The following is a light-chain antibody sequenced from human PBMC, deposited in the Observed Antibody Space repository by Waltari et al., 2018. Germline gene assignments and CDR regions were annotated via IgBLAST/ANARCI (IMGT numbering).Light chain of an antibody. V-gene: IGLV2-14*01. Sequence: QSALTQPASVSGSPGQSITISCTGISSDLNGYNYVSWYQKYPGKAPKLIIYEVSNRPSGVSNRCSGSTSGNTASRSISGLQAEDEADYCCTSYISGTTLVIFGGGTKLTVL. CDR3: TSYISGTTLVI. J-gene: IGLJ2*01. CDR1: SSDLNGYNY. CDR2: EVS.